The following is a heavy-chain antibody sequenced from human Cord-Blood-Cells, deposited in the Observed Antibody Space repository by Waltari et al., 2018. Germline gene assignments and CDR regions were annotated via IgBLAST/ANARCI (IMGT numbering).Heavy chain of an antibody. Sequence: EVQLVESGGGLVQPGGSLRLSCAASGFPFSSYWMSWVRQAPGKGLEWVANIKKDGSEKYYVDSVKGRFTISRDNAKNSLYLQMNSLRAEDTAVYYCARDIPGMPYWGQGTLVTVSS. CDR3: ARDIPGMPY. J-gene: IGHJ4*02. CDR2: IKKDGSEK. CDR1: GFPFSSYW. V-gene: IGHV3-7*01. D-gene: IGHD2-21*01.